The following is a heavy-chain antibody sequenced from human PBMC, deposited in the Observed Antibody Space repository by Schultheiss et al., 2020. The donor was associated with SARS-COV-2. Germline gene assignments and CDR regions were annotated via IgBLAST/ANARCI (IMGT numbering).Heavy chain of an antibody. J-gene: IGHJ4*02. Sequence: SETLSLTCTVSGGSISSYYWTWIRQPPGKGLERIGYIYYSGSTNYNPSLKSRVTISVDTSKNQFSLKLSSVTAADTAVYYCAREVIHYYDSSGEQRDYWGQGTLVTVSS. CDR3: AREVIHYYDSSGEQRDY. D-gene: IGHD3-22*01. V-gene: IGHV4-59*01. CDR1: GGSISSYY. CDR2: IYYSGST.